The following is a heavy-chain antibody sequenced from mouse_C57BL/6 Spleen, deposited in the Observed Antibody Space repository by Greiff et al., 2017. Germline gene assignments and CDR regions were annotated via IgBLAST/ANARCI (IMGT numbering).Heavy chain of an antibody. J-gene: IGHJ1*03. CDR2: IWGVGST. CDR1: GFSLTSYG. D-gene: IGHD1-1*01. CDR3: ATRYFGSSHWYFDV. V-gene: IGHV2-6*01. Sequence: VKLVEPGPGLVAPSHSLSITCTVSGFSLTSYGVDWVRQSPGKGLEWLGVIWGVGSTNYNSALKSRLSISKDNSKSQVFLKMNSLQTDDTAMYYCATRYFGSSHWYFDVWGTGTTVTVSS.